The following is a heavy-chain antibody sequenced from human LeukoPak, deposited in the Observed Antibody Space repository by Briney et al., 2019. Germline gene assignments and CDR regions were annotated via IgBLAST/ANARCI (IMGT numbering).Heavy chain of an antibody. V-gene: IGHV4-59*08. CDR2: VYHSGTT. CDR3: ARHGGTLGYFDN. J-gene: IGHJ4*02. D-gene: IGHD1-26*01. CDR1: GGSISTYY. Sequence: ASETLSLTCTVSGGSISTYYWSWIRQPPGKGLEWIGYVYHSGTTNYIPSLKRRVTISADTSKNQFSLKVKSVTAADTAVYYCARHGGTLGYFDNWGQGTLVTVSS.